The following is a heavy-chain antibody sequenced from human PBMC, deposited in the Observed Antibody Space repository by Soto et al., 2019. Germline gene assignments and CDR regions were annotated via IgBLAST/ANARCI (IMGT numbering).Heavy chain of an antibody. Sequence: GGSLRLSCAASVFTFSNAWMSWVRQAPGKGLEWVGRMKSKPDCGTTDYAAPVKGRFTISRDDSKNTLYLQMNSLKTEDTAVYYCTTDYGYNDYWGQGTLVTVSS. CDR2: MKSKPDCGTT. V-gene: IGHV3-15*01. J-gene: IGHJ4*02. CDR3: TTDYGYNDY. CDR1: VFTFSNAW. D-gene: IGHD3-16*01.